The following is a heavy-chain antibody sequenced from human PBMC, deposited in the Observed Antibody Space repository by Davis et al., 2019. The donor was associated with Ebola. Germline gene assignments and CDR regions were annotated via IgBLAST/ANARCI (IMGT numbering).Heavy chain of an antibody. CDR1: GITFNNAW. CDR3: TTLSTMTTIYFDL. CDR2: IKGKTDGGTT. V-gene: IGHV3-15*01. Sequence: GESLKISCAASGITFNNAWMSWVRQAPGKGLEWVGRIKGKTDGGTTDYAAPVKGRFAMSRDDSKNTLYLQMNSLKIDDTAVYYCTTLSTMTTIYFDLWGRGTLVTVSS. J-gene: IGHJ2*01. D-gene: IGHD4-17*01.